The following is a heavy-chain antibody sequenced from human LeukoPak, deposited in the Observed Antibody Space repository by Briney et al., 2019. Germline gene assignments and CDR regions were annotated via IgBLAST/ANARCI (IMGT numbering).Heavy chain of an antibody. CDR3: ARARSPGGLGSGLYWFGS. CDR2: ISSSGSYG. V-gene: IGHV3-21*01. D-gene: IGHD1-1*01. CDR1: NFSFSSHS. Sequence: GGSLRLSCAASNFSFSSHSMGWVRQAPGKGLEWVSFISSSGSYGTYADSLRGRFTISRDNDKNSLYLQMTNLAAEDTAVYYCARARSPGGLGSGLYWFGSWGQGTLVTVSS. J-gene: IGHJ5*01.